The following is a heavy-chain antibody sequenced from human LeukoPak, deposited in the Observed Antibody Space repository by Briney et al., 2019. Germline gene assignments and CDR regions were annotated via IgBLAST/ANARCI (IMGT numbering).Heavy chain of an antibody. Sequence: PGGSLRLSCAASGFTFSSYWMSWVRQAPGKGLEWVANIKQDGSEKYYVDSVKGRFTISRDNAKNSLYLQMNSLRAEDTAVYYCASFKYSSGCLIWPPCYYYGMDVWGQGTTVTVSS. CDR2: IKQDGSEK. D-gene: IGHD6-19*01. CDR1: GFTFSSYW. J-gene: IGHJ6*02. CDR3: ASFKYSSGCLIWPPCYYYGMDV. V-gene: IGHV3-7*03.